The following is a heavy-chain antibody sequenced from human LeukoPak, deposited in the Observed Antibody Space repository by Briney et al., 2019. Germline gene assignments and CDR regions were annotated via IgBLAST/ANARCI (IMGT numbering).Heavy chain of an antibody. CDR1: GYSFTSYG. Sequence: ASVKVSCKASGYSFTSYGLTWVRQAPGQGLEWMGWINPNSGATNYAQKFQGRVTMTRDTSINTAYMELSRLISDDTAVYYCARFGSAGYWGQGTLVTVSS. V-gene: IGHV1-2*02. CDR3: ARFGSAGY. CDR2: INPNSGAT. J-gene: IGHJ4*02. D-gene: IGHD3-16*01.